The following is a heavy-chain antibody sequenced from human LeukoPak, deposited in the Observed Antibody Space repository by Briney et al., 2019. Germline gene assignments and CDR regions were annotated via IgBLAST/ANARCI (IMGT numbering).Heavy chain of an antibody. J-gene: IGHJ4*02. V-gene: IGHV4-59*11. CDR1: GGSLSGHY. D-gene: IGHD2-2*01. CDR2: IYYTGTT. CDR3: ARFSWGCSTASCYLTN. Sequence: PSETLSVTCTVGGGSLSGHYWGWIRQPPGKGLELVGHIYYTGTTFYNPSLHSRVTITLDTSRNQFSLRLTSVIAADTAVYYCARFSWGCSTASCYLTNWGQGALVTVSS.